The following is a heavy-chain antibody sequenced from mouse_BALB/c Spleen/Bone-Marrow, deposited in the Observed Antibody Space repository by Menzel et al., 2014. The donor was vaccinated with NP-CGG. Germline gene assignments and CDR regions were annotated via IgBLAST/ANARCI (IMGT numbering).Heavy chain of an antibody. Sequence: VQLVESGPGLVQPSQSLSITCTVSGFSLTNYGVHWVRQSPGKGLEWLGVIWSGGSTDYNAAFISRLIISKDNSKSQVFFKMNSLQANDTAIYYCARRGGTTAPFAYWGQGTLVTVSA. D-gene: IGHD1-2*01. CDR2: IWSGGST. V-gene: IGHV2-2*02. CDR3: ARRGGTTAPFAY. J-gene: IGHJ3*01. CDR1: GFSLTNYG.